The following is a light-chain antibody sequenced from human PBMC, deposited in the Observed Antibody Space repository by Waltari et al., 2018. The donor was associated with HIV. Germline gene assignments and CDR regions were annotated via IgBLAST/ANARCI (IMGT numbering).Light chain of an antibody. CDR3: QQRTNWIT. CDR1: QSVRNY. Sequence: ENVLTQSPATLSLSPGQRATLSCRACQSVRNYLAWFQQKPCPPPRLLIYATSNWATGVPDRFSGSGSGTDFTLTISNLEPEAFAVYDCQQRTNWITFGQGTRLEIK. CDR2: ATS. V-gene: IGKV3-11*01. J-gene: IGKJ5*01.